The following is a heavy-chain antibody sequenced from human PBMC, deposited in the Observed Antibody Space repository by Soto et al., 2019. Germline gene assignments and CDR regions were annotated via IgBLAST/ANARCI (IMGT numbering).Heavy chain of an antibody. D-gene: IGHD6-13*01. CDR1: GFTFSSYA. J-gene: IGHJ4*02. CDR3: AKLSGWYNVPGYYFDY. V-gene: IGHV3-23*01. Sequence: GGSLRLSCAASGFTFSSYAMSWVRQAPGKGLEWVSAISGSGGSTYYADSVKGRFTISRDNSKNTLYLQMNSLRAEDTAVYYCAKLSGWYNVPGYYFDYWGQGTLVTVSS. CDR2: ISGSGGST.